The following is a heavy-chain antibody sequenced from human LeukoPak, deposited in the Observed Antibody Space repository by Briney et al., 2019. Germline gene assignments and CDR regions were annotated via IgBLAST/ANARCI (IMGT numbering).Heavy chain of an antibody. D-gene: IGHD1-26*01. V-gene: IGHV3-33*01. CDR3: ARVGATTGSFDC. Sequence: GGSLRLSCAASVFTFSSYGMHWVRQAPGKGLEWVAVIWYDGSNKYYADSVKGRFTISRDNSKNTLYLQMNSLRAEDTAVYYCARVGATTGSFDCSGQGTLVTVSS. CDR1: VFTFSSYG. J-gene: IGHJ4*02. CDR2: IWYDGSNK.